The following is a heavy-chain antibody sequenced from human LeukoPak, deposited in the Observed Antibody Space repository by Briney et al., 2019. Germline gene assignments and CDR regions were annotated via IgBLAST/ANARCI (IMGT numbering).Heavy chain of an antibody. CDR1: GGSISSYY. V-gene: IGHV4-4*07. CDR3: ARVVALPTYYTKDF. J-gene: IGHJ4*02. Sequence: TSETLSLTCTVSGGSISSYYWSWIRQPAGKGLEWIGRIYTSGSTNYTPSLKSRVTMSVDTSKNQFSLKLSSVTAADTAVYYCARVVALPTYYTKDFWGQGTLVTVSS. CDR2: IYTSGST. D-gene: IGHD3-22*01.